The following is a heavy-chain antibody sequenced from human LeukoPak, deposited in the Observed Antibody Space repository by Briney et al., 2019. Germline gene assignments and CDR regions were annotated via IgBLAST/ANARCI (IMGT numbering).Heavy chain of an antibody. Sequence: GGSLRLSCAASGFTFSTAWMSWVRQPPGKGREWVGRIKSKTHGGKTDYAAHVKGRFTISRDDSNNTLYLQMNSLKSEDTAVYYCTTVGLILTGYYSFDYWGQGTLVTVSS. CDR2: IKSKTHGGKT. J-gene: IGHJ4*02. CDR3: TTVGLILTGYYSFDY. V-gene: IGHV3-15*01. CDR1: GFTFSTAW. D-gene: IGHD3-9*01.